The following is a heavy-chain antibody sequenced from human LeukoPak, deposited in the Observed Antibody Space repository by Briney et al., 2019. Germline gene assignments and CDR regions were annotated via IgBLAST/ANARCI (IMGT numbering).Heavy chain of an antibody. CDR1: GFTFSSYS. D-gene: IGHD2-2*01. CDR3: ARGRSGCSSTSCSNWFDP. CDR2: ISSSSSYI. V-gene: IGHV3-21*01. Sequence: GGSLRLSCAASGFTFSSYSMNWVRQAPGKGLEWVSSISSSSSYIYYADSVKGRFTISRDNAKNSLYLQMNSLRAEDTAVYYCARGRSGCSSTSCSNWFDPWSQGTLVTVSS. J-gene: IGHJ5*02.